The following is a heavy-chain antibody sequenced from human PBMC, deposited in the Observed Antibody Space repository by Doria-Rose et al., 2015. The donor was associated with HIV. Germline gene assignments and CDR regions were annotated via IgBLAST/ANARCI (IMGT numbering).Heavy chain of an antibody. J-gene: IGHJ4*02. CDR3: ARADEYSSSSGLDY. D-gene: IGHD6-6*01. CDR2: TYYRSKWYN. V-gene: IGHV6-1*01. Sequence: SGDSVSRNNASWNWIRQSPSRGLEWLGRTYYRSKWYNDYAVSVGSRIIINPDTSKNQVSLQLNSVTPEDTAVYYCARADEYSSSSGLDYWGQGTLVTVSS. CDR1: GDSVSRNNAS.